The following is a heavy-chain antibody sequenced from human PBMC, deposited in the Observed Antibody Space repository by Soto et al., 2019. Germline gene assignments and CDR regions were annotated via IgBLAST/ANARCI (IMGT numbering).Heavy chain of an antibody. CDR2: TYYRSKWYN. D-gene: IGHD6-19*01. J-gene: IGHJ4*02. V-gene: IGHV6-1*01. CDR3: AREFRYHESSDSYFDY. CDR1: GDSVSGNSAA. Sequence: SQTLSLTCAISGDSVSGNSAAWNWIRQSPSRGLEWLGRTYYRSKWYNDYAVSVKSRITVTPDTSKNQFSLHLNSVTPEDTAVYYCAREFRYHESSDSYFDYWGQGALVTVSS.